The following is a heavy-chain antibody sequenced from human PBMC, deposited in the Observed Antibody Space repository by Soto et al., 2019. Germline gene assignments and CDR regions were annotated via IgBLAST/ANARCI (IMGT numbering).Heavy chain of an antibody. J-gene: IGHJ4*02. D-gene: IGHD1-26*01. CDR3: ARRGSGSYYDY. CDR1: GFIFSIYA. CDR2: ISIDGSRT. V-gene: IGHV3-64*04. Sequence: GGSLRLSCSGSGFIFSIYAIHRVRQAPGKGLEYVSFISIDGSRTHYADSVKGRFTISRDNSKNTLYLQMNSLRAEDTAVYYCARRGSGSYYDYWGQGTLVTVSS.